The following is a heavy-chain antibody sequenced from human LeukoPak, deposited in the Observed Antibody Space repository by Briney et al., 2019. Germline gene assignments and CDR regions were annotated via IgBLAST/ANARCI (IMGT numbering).Heavy chain of an antibody. V-gene: IGHV4-34*01. Sequence: PSETLSLTCAVYGGSFSGYYWSWLRQPPGKGLEWIGEINHSGSTNYNPSLKSRVTISVDTSKNQFSLKLSSVTAADTAVYYCARLKGRAVAGTLEVDYWGQGTLVTVSS. CDR1: GGSFSGYY. D-gene: IGHD6-19*01. CDR2: INHSGST. CDR3: ARLKGRAVAGTLEVDY. J-gene: IGHJ4*02.